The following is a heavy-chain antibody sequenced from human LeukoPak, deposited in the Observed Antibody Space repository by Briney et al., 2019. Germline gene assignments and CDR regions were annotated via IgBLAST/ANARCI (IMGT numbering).Heavy chain of an antibody. CDR2: MYNSGRT. CDR1: GASIRSHF. D-gene: IGHD5-18*01. J-gene: IGHJ6*02. V-gene: IGHV4-59*08. CDR3: AGLAKDLKRTAMVIGDDYYGIDV. Sequence: KPSETLSLTCIVSGASIRSHFWSWIRWPPGKALEWIGYMYNSGRTNYNPSLKSRVTISVDTSKNQFSLKLSSVAAADTAVYYCAGLAKDLKRTAMVIGDDYYGIDVWGQGTTVTVSS.